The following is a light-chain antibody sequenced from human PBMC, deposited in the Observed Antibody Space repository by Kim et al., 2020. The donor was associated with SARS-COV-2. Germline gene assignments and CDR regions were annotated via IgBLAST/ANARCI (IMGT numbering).Light chain of an antibody. CDR3: QSYDNYNQV. CDR2: GDD. CDR1: SGSIASNY. V-gene: IGLV6-57*01. J-gene: IGLJ3*02. Sequence: GKTVTISCTRSSGSIASNYVQWYQQRPGSSPTTVIYGDDQRPSGVPDRFSGSIDSSANSASLTISSLKTEDEADYYCQSYDNYNQVFGGGTKLTVL.